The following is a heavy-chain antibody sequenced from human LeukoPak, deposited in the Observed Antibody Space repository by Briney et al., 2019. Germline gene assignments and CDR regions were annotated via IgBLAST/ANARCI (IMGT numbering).Heavy chain of an antibody. CDR2: ISAYNGNT. CDR3: AREGSYSGSYLGDYFDY. Sequence: ASVKVSCKASGYTFTSYGISWVRQAPGQGLEWMGWISAYNGNTNYAQKLQGRVTMTTDTSTSTAYMELRSLRSDDTAVYYCAREGSYSGSYLGDYFDYWGQGTLVTVSS. J-gene: IGHJ4*02. V-gene: IGHV1-18*01. CDR1: GYTFTSYG. D-gene: IGHD1-26*01.